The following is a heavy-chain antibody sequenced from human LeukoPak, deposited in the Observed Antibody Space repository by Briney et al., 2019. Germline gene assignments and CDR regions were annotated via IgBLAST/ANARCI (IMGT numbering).Heavy chain of an antibody. J-gene: IGHJ3*02. CDR3: ARGLQENLAWLAAFSDFDI. CDR2: ISAYNGNT. CDR1: GYTFTSYG. V-gene: IGHV1-18*01. D-gene: IGHD6-19*01. Sequence: WASVKVSCKTSGYTFTSYGISWVRQAPGQGLEWMGWISAYNGNTNYAQKVQGRVTMTTDTSTSTAYMELRSLRSDDTAVYYCARGLQENLAWLAAFSDFDIWGQGKMVNVSS.